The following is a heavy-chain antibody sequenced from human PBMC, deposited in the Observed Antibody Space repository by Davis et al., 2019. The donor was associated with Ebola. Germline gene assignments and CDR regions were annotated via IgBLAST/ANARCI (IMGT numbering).Heavy chain of an antibody. Sequence: AASVISCKTSGYTFSGYAISWVRQAPGQGLEWIGRINVYNGHTNYAQNFQGRVTVSTDTSTSIAYMELRSLRSDDTALYYCARDATTVTTIWFDPWGQGTLVTVSS. V-gene: IGHV1-18*01. CDR1: GYTFSGYA. CDR3: ARDATTVTTIWFDP. D-gene: IGHD4-17*01. CDR2: INVYNGHT. J-gene: IGHJ5*02.